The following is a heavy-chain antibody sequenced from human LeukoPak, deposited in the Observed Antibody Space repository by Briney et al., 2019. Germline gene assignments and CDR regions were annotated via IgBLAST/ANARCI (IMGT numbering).Heavy chain of an antibody. CDR2: IYYSGST. D-gene: IGHD3-10*01. Sequence: SETLSLTCTVSGGSISSYYWSWIRQTPGKGLEWIWYIYYSGSTNYNPSLKSRVTISVDTSKNQFSLKLSSVTAADTAVYYCARDYYSSGSYYKYNWFDPWGQGTLVTVSS. J-gene: IGHJ5*02. CDR1: GGSISSYY. V-gene: IGHV4-59*01. CDR3: ARDYYSSGSYYKYNWFDP.